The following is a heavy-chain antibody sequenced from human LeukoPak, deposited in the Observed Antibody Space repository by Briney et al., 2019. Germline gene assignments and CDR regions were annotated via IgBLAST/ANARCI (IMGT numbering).Heavy chain of an antibody. CDR1: GFKFSDHY. CDR2: IRSKAYSYAT. CDR3: TRVGAADDN. Sequence: PGGSQRLSCAASGFKFSDHYIDWVRQASGKGLEWVGRIRSKAYSYATEYAASVKGRFTISRDDSKNTAYLQMNSLKTEDTAVYYCTRVGAADDNWGQGTLVTVSS. J-gene: IGHJ4*02. V-gene: IGHV3-73*01. D-gene: IGHD6-13*01.